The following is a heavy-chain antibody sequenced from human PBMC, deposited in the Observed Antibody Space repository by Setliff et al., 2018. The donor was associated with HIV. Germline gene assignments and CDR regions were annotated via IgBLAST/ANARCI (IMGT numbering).Heavy chain of an antibody. CDR3: VRGSDWGSFRX. V-gene: IGHV4-61*09. Sequence: PSETLSLTCTVCGGSISSGSYYWTWIRQPAGKGLEWIGHIYTSGITNYNPSLXXXVTISVDTSKNQFSXKLSSVTAAXTAVYYCVRGSDWGSFRXWGQGT. D-gene: IGHD3-16*02. CDR2: IYTSGIT. J-gene: IGHJ4*02. CDR1: GGSISSGSYY.